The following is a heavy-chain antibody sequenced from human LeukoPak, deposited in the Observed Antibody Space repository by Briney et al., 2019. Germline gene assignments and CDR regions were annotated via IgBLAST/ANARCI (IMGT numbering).Heavy chain of an antibody. D-gene: IGHD3-9*01. CDR1: GFTFNNYA. CDR2: VSGSGGAT. J-gene: IGHJ4*02. Sequence: PGGSLRLSCAASGFTFNNYAMSWVRRAPGKGLEWVSHVSGSGGATYYADSVKGRFTISRDNSKNTLYLQMNSLRAEDPAVYYCAKRTDVLTGYYNGWGQGTLVTVSS. V-gene: IGHV3-23*01. CDR3: AKRTDVLTGYYNG.